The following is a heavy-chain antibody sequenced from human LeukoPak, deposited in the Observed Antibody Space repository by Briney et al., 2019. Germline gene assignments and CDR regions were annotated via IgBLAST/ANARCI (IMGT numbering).Heavy chain of an antibody. CDR1: GGSISSGDYY. Sequence: SQTLSLTCTVSGGSISSGDYYWSWIRQPPGKGLEWIGYIYYSGSTYYNPSLKSRVTILVDTSKNQFSLKLSSVTAADTAVYYCAGTYYDFTSPFDYCGQGTLVTVSS. J-gene: IGHJ4*02. V-gene: IGHV4-30-4*08. D-gene: IGHD3-3*01. CDR3: AGTYYDFTSPFDY. CDR2: IYYSGST.